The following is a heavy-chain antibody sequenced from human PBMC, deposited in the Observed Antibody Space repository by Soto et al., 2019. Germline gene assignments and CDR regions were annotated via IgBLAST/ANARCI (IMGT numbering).Heavy chain of an antibody. Sequence: GGALRLSCGGSGFTLSRYSMSWVRQAPGKGLEWVSAISGSGGSTYYADPVKGRFTISRDNSKNTLYLPMHRMRAEDTAVYYCAKGFEYYYDSSGSLDYWGQGSLVTVSS. V-gene: IGHV3-23*01. CDR1: GFTLSRYS. CDR2: ISGSGGST. D-gene: IGHD3-22*01. CDR3: AKGFEYYYDSSGSLDY. J-gene: IGHJ4*02.